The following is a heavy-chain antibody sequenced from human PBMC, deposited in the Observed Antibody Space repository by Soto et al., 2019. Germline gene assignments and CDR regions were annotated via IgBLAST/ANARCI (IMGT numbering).Heavy chain of an antibody. D-gene: IGHD2-2*01. Sequence: EVQLVESGGGLVQPGRSLRLSCAASGFTFDDYAMHWVRQATGKGLEGVSGISWNSGSIGYADSVKGRFTISRDNAKNSRYLQMNSLRAEETALYYCAKDVVVWGQGTTVTVSS. J-gene: IGHJ6*02. CDR3: AKDVVV. CDR2: ISWNSGSI. CDR1: GFTFDDYA. V-gene: IGHV3-9*01.